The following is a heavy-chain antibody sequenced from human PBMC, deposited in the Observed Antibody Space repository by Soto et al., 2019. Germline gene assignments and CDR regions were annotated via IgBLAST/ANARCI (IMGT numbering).Heavy chain of an antibody. D-gene: IGHD6-13*01. J-gene: IGHJ3*02. V-gene: IGHV1-46*03. CDR3: ASSSPGSRTLMDI. Sequence: ASVKVSCKASGYTSTSYYMHWVRQAPGQGLEWMGIINPSGGSTSYAQKFQGRVTMTRDTSTSTVYMELSSLRSEDTAVYYCASSSPGSRTLMDIWGQGTMVTVSS. CDR1: GYTSTSYY. CDR2: INPSGGST.